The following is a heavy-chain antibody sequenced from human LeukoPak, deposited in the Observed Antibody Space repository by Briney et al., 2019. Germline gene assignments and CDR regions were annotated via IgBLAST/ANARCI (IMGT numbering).Heavy chain of an antibody. CDR2: IYYTGIT. J-gene: IGHJ4*02. D-gene: IGHD2-21*02. CDR1: GGSISSGTHY. V-gene: IGHV4-31*03. Sequence: SETLSLTCTVSGGSISSGTHYYNWIRQHPGKGLEWIGYIYYTGITSYNPSLKSRVTMSVDTSMNQVSLKVTSLTAADTAVYFCVASSGVTLGRFWGQGALVTVSS. CDR3: VASSGVTLGRF.